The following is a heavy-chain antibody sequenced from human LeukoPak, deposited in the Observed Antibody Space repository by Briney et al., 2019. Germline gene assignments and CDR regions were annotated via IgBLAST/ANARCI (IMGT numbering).Heavy chain of an antibody. D-gene: IGHD2-15*01. Sequence: SETLSLTCTVSGGSISGFVWSWIRQPPGEGLDYIGFIYDTGTTNYNPLLKSRVTLSVDTSKNQFSLKLSSVTAADTAVYYCARDQRYCSGGSCYMDLNWFDPWGQGTLVTVSS. V-gene: IGHV4-59*12. CDR2: IYDTGTT. CDR3: ARDQRYCSGGSCYMDLNWFDP. CDR1: GGSISGFV. J-gene: IGHJ5*02.